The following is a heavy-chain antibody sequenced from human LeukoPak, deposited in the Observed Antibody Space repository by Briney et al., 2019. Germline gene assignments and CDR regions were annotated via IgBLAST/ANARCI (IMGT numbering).Heavy chain of an antibody. CDR3: ARTPRLTIFGVVIYYFDY. CDR2: IYYSGST. Sequence: SSETLSLTCTVSGGSISSSSYYWGWIRQPPGKGLEWIGSIYYSGSTYYNPSLKGRVTISVDTSKNQFSLKLSSVTAADTAVYYCARTPRLTIFGVVIYYFDYWGQGTLVTVSS. J-gene: IGHJ4*02. CDR1: GGSISSSSYY. V-gene: IGHV4-39*01. D-gene: IGHD3-3*01.